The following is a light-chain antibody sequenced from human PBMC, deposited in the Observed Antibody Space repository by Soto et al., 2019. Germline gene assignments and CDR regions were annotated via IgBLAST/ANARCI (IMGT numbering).Light chain of an antibody. Sequence: EIVMTQSPATLSVSPGERATLSCGASQSVVTNLAWYQQKPGQAPRLLIYGASTRATGIPARFSGSGSGTDFTLTISSLEPEDFAVYYCQQRDIWPWTFGQGTKVDIK. CDR1: QSVVTN. CDR2: GAS. J-gene: IGKJ1*01. CDR3: QQRDIWPWT. V-gene: IGKV3D-15*01.